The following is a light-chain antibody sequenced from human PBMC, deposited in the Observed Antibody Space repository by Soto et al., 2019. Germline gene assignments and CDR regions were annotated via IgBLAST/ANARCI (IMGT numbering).Light chain of an antibody. J-gene: IGKJ2*03. CDR1: QIIARW. CDR3: LQYNTFPHS. V-gene: IGKV1-5*01. Sequence: DIQMTQSPSTLSASIGDSVTLTCRASQIIARWLAWYQQKPGKAPNLVIYDATKLQSGVPSRFSATASGAEFTLTISGLQAEDFATYYCLQYNTFPHSFGQGTRLE. CDR2: DAT.